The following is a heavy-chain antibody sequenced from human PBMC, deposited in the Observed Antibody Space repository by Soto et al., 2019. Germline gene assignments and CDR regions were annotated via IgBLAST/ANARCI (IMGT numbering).Heavy chain of an antibody. J-gene: IGHJ5*02. Sequence: GGSLRLSCAASRFTFSTYGMHWVRQAPGKGLEWVSFISYDGSNKYYADSVKGRFTISRDNSKNTLYLQMSSLRVEDTAVFYCAKDHDPHITGPSDLWGQGTLVTVSS. CDR1: RFTFSTYG. D-gene: IGHD1-20*01. V-gene: IGHV3-30*18. CDR2: ISYDGSNK. CDR3: AKDHDPHITGPSDL.